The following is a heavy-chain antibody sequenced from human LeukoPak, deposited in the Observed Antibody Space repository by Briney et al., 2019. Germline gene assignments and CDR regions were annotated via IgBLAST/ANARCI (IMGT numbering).Heavy chain of an antibody. CDR1: GGSISSGDYY. CDR2: IYYSGST. CDR3: ASYYGSGSYRLFNY. D-gene: IGHD3-10*01. Sequence: PSETLSLTRTVSGGSISSGDYYWSSTRQPPGKGLEWIGYIYYSGSTHYNPSLKSRIPISVDTSKNQFSLKLSSVTAADTAVDYCASYYGSGSYRLFNYWGQGTLVTVSS. J-gene: IGHJ4*02. V-gene: IGHV4-30-4*01.